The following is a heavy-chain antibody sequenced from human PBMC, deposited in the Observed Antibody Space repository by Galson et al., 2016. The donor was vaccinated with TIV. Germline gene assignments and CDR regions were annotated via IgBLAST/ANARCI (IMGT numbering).Heavy chain of an antibody. V-gene: IGHV1-46*01. D-gene: IGHD2-15*01. CDR3: ATFSGARGSFDH. J-gene: IGHJ4*02. Sequence: SVKVSCKSSGYSFIGYYIHWVRQAPGQGLEWMAVINPRNGGTTYSQQFQDRITVTRDTSASTVFMALSTLTSKDTAVFYCATFSGARGSFDHWGQGTLVTVSS. CDR1: GYSFIGYY. CDR2: INPRNGGT.